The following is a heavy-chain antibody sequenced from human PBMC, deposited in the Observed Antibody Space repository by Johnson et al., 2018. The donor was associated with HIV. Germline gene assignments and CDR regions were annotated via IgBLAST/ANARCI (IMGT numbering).Heavy chain of an antibody. D-gene: IGHD6-6*01. Sequence: QMLLVESGGGVVQPGRSLRLSCTASGFTFNKFAMHWVRQAPGTGLEWLAFISFDGSNKYFGGSVEGRFDISRENSKNSSYLHMNSLRPEDTAIYYCVREGYSSSSDAFDIWGQGTMVTVSS. V-gene: IGHV3-30*09. CDR1: GFTFNKFA. J-gene: IGHJ3*02. CDR2: ISFDGSNK. CDR3: VREGYSSSSDAFDI.